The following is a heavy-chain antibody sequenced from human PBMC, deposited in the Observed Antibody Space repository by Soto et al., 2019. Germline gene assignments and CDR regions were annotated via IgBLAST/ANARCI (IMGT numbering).Heavy chain of an antibody. V-gene: IGHV1-18*01. CDR3: ARVGYIGVPGIDGGSWLDP. Sequence: ASVKVSCRASGYTFSTYGLTWVRQAPGQGLEWMGWISGYNGNTNYAQKFQGRVTMTTDTSTSTAYMELRSLRSDDTAVYYCARVGYIGVPGIDGGSWLDPWGQGTPVTVSS. CDR1: GYTFSTYG. CDR2: ISGYNGNT. D-gene: IGHD6-19*01. J-gene: IGHJ5*02.